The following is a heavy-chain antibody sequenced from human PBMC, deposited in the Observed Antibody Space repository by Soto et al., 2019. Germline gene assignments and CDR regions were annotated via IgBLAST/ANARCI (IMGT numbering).Heavy chain of an antibody. J-gene: IGHJ6*03. Sequence: GESLKISCKGSGYSFTSYWIGWVRQMPGKGLEWMGIIYPGDSDTRYSPSFQGQVTISADKSISTAYLQWGSLKASDTAMYYCARHFGDYGDSNGWGFARHSFESPYGYMDVWGKGTTVTVSS. CDR3: ARHFGDYGDSNGWGFARHSFESPYGYMDV. CDR1: GYSFTSYW. V-gene: IGHV5-51*01. D-gene: IGHD4-17*01. CDR2: IYPGDSDT.